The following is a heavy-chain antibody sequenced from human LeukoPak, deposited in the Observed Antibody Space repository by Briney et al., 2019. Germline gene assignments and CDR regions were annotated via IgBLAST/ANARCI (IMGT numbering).Heavy chain of an antibody. V-gene: IGHV3-23*01. CDR3: AKDRGSGYYFTVYYFDY. Sequence: GGSLRPPCAAPWVPLSHPSIRWARPAPREGLGWVPGNRGSGGSKYYADSVKGRFTISRDNSKNTLYLQMNSLRAEDTAVYYCAKDRGSGYYFTVYYFDYWGQGTLVTVSS. J-gene: IGHJ4*02. CDR1: WVPLSHPS. D-gene: IGHD2/OR15-2a*01. CDR2: NRGSGGSK.